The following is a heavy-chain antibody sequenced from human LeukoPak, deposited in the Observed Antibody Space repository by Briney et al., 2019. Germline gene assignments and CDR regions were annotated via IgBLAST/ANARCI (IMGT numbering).Heavy chain of an antibody. CDR1: GYTFTGYG. J-gene: IGHJ4*02. Sequence: GASLKVSCKASGYTFTGYGISWVRQAPGQGLEWMGWISAYNGNTNYAQKLQGRVTMTTDTSTSTAYMELRSLRSDDTAVYYCARDLPDDSSGWYGDQITSDYWGQGTLVTVSS. CDR2: ISAYNGNT. CDR3: ARDLPDDSSGWYGDQITSDY. D-gene: IGHD6-19*01. V-gene: IGHV1-18*01.